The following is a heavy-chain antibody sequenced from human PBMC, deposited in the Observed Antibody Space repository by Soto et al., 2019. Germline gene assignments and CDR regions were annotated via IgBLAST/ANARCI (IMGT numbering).Heavy chain of an antibody. CDR3: ARRQSSPPTRGAATARGAMYV. D-gene: IGHD6-13*01. Sequence: QVQLVESGGGVVQPGRSLRLSCAASGFTVNNYGMHWVRQAPGKGLEWVAVICNDGSNSYYANSVKGLFTIYRDNSKNTLDRHMSSLRAEDTAVYYCARRQSSPPTRGAATARGAMYVWGQGTTGTVSS. CDR1: GFTVNNYG. CDR2: ICNDGSNS. J-gene: IGHJ6*02. V-gene: IGHV3-33*01.